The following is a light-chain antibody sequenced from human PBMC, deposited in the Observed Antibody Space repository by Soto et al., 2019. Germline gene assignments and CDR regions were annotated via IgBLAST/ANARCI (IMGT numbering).Light chain of an antibody. CDR3: QQSDRLPIT. CDR1: QDISNY. J-gene: IGKJ5*01. CDR2: DAS. Sequence: DIQMTQSPSSLYASVGDRVTITCRAIQDISNYLNWYQQRPGKAPKLLIYDASNVERGVPSRFSGTRSGTHFTFAITILQPEAVATYYCQQSDRLPITFGQGTRLEL. V-gene: IGKV1-33*01.